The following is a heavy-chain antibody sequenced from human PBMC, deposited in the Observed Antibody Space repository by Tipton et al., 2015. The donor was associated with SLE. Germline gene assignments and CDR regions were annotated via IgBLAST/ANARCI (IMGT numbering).Heavy chain of an antibody. J-gene: IGHJ3*02. V-gene: IGHV4-4*02. CDR1: GGSISGRDW. Sequence: LSLTCAVSGGSISGRDWWTWVRQPPGKGLEWIGQIYHGGNTNYNPSLQGRVTISVDTSMNHFSLKLSSVTAADTALYYCARHTSGTTTSAFHIWGQGTMVTVSS. CDR3: ARHTSGTTTSAFHI. CDR2: IYHGGNT. D-gene: IGHD1-26*01.